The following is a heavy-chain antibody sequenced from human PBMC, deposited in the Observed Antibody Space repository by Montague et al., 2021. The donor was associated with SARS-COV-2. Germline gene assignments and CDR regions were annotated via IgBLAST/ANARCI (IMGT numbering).Heavy chain of an antibody. J-gene: IGHJ6*02. Sequence: SETLSLTCTVSGGSISSSSYYWGWIRQPPGKGLEWIGSIYYSGSTYYNPSLKSRVTISVDTSKNQFSLKLSFVTAADTAVYYCARLVETYYYYYGMDVWGQGTTVTVPS. CDR2: IYYSGST. CDR3: ARLVETYYYYYGMDV. D-gene: IGHD4-23*01. CDR1: GGSISSSSYY. V-gene: IGHV4-39*01.